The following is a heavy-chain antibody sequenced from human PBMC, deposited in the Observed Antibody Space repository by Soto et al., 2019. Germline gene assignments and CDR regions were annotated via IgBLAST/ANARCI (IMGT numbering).Heavy chain of an antibody. J-gene: IGHJ4*02. V-gene: IGHV1-69*13. Sequence: GASVKVSCKASGGTFSSYAISWVRQAPGQGLEWMGGIIPIFGTANYAQKFQGRVTITADESTSTAYMELSSLRSEDTAVYYCAREPGGVYYFDYWGQGTLVTVSS. CDR1: GGTFSSYA. CDR3: AREPGGVYYFDY. D-gene: IGHD3-10*01. CDR2: IIPIFGTA.